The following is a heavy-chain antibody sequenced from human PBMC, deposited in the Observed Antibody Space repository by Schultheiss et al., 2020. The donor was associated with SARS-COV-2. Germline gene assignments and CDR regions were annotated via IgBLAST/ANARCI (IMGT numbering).Heavy chain of an antibody. D-gene: IGHD6-19*01. Sequence: SQTLSLTCTVSGGSISSYYWSWIRQPPGKGLEWIGYIYYSGSTNYNPSLKSRVTISVDTSKNQFSLKLSSVTAADTAVYYCARQDVTVAGTLFGAPFDNWGQGTLVTVSS. CDR2: IYYSGST. J-gene: IGHJ4*02. CDR1: GGSISSYY. V-gene: IGHV4-59*01. CDR3: ARQDVTVAGTLFGAPFDN.